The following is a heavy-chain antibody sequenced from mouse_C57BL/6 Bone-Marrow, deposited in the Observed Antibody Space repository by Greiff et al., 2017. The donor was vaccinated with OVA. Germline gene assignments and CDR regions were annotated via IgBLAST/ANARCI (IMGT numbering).Heavy chain of an antibody. Sequence: EVQLQQSGAELVKPGASVKLSCTASGFNIKDYYMHWVKQRTEQGLEWIGRIDPEDGETTYAQKFQGKATITAVTSSNTAYLQLSSLTSEDTAVYYSAFYVNDVDYGGQGTSVTVSS. D-gene: IGHD1-1*01. CDR1: GFNIKDYY. V-gene: IGHV14-2*01. CDR2: IDPEDGET. CDR3: AFYVNDVDY. J-gene: IGHJ4*01.